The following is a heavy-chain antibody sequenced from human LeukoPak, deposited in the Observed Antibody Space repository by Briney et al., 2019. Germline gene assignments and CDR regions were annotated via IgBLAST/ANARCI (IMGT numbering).Heavy chain of an antibody. V-gene: IGHV1-69*01. J-gene: IGHJ6*04. CDR2: IIPIFGTA. Sequence: SVKVSCKASGGTFSSYAISWVRQAPGQGLEWVGGIIPIFGTANYAQKFQGRVTITADESTSTAYMELSSLRSEDTAVYYCARVVPAAMQYYYYYGMDVWGKGTTVTVSS. D-gene: IGHD2-2*01. CDR1: GGTFSSYA. CDR3: ARVVPAAMQYYYYYGMDV.